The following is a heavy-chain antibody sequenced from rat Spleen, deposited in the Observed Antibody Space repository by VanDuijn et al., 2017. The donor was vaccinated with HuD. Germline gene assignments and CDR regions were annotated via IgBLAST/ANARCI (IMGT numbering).Heavy chain of an antibody. D-gene: IGHD1-1*01. Sequence: EVQLVESGGGLVQPGRSLKLSCAASGFTFSNYDMAWVRQAPTKGLEWIASISTGGSNTYYPDSVTGRFSISRDNSKSILYLQMDSLTSEDTATYYCAKDGPFYYYLDYWGQGVMVTVSS. V-gene: IGHV5-25*01. CDR2: ISTGGSNT. J-gene: IGHJ2*01. CDR1: GFTFSNYD. CDR3: AKDGPFYYYLDY.